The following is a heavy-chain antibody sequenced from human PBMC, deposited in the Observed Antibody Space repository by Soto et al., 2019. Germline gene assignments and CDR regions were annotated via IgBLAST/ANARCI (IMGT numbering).Heavy chain of an antibody. CDR3: ARARDGSYYVVASFDY. V-gene: IGHV1-3*01. Sequence: GASVKVSCKASGYTFTSYAMHWVRQAPGQRLEWMGWINAGNGNTKYSQKFQGRVTITRDTSASTAYMELSSLRSEDTAVYYCARARDGSYYVVASFDYWGQGTLVTVSS. D-gene: IGHD1-26*01. J-gene: IGHJ4*02. CDR1: GYTFTSYA. CDR2: INAGNGNT.